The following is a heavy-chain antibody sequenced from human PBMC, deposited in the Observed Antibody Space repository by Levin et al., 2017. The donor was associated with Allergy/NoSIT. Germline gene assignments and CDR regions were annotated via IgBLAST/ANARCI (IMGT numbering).Heavy chain of an antibody. Sequence: GGSLRLSCVVSGFAFDNYAMIWVRQAPGKGLEWVAGISGSGFATFYADSVKDRFTISRDNSQNTLYLQMHSLTADDTATYMCAKGLSSRGSGGHYNVWSYFDSWGQGTPVTVSS. CDR2: ISGSGFAT. CDR3: AKGLSSRGSGGHYNVWSYFDS. V-gene: IGHV3-23*01. J-gene: IGHJ4*02. D-gene: IGHD3-10*01. CDR1: GFAFDNYA.